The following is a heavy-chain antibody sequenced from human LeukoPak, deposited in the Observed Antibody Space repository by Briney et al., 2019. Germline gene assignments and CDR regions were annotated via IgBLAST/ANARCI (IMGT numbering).Heavy chain of an antibody. Sequence: GGSLRLSYAATGFTFSSYWMSWVRKAPGKGLEWVANIKQDGSEKYYVDSVKGRFTISRDNAKNSLYLQMNSLRAEDTAVYYCARSRSGTSPNWFDPWGQGTLVTVSS. J-gene: IGHJ5*02. V-gene: IGHV3-7*01. D-gene: IGHD2-15*01. CDR2: IKQDGSEK. CDR1: GFTFSSYW. CDR3: ARSRSGTSPNWFDP.